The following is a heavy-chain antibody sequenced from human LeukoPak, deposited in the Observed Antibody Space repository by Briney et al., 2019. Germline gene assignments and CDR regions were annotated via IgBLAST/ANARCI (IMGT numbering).Heavy chain of an antibody. J-gene: IGHJ3*01. Sequence: PSETLSLTCTVSGVSITDYYWSWIRQSAGKGLEWIGRFNTGGISNYNPSLNSRVAMSIDTSKNHFSLKLNSVAAADTAVYYCARDRNVQITDGTFDLWGQGTLVTVSS. D-gene: IGHD1-1*01. CDR3: ARDRNVQITDGTFDL. CDR2: FNTGGIS. CDR1: GVSITDYY. V-gene: IGHV4-4*07.